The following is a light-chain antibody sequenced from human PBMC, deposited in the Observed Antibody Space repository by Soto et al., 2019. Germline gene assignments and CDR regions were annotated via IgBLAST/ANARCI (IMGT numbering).Light chain of an antibody. J-gene: IGKJ3*01. Sequence: EIVLTQSPATLSVFPGEKATLSCGASQSVSNNLAWYHQKPGQAPRPLIYGASTRATGVPARFSGSGSGTEFTLTISSLQSEDSAIYYCQKYSRWPFTFGPGTTVAIE. CDR2: GAS. CDR1: QSVSNN. V-gene: IGKV3-15*01. CDR3: QKYSRWPFT.